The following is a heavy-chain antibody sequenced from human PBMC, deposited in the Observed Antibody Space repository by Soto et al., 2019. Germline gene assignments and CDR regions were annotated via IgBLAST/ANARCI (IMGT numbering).Heavy chain of an antibody. CDR3: ASAVAEGYYYYYGMDV. J-gene: IGHJ6*02. CDR1: GYTFTSYD. V-gene: IGHV1-8*01. CDR2: MNPNSGNT. D-gene: IGHD6-19*01. Sequence: QVQLVQSGAEVNKPGASVKVSCKASGYTFTSYDINWGRQATGQGLEWMGWMNPNSGNTGYAQKFQGRVTMTRNTSISTGYMGLSSLRSEDTAVYYCASAVAEGYYYYYGMDVWGQGTTVTVAS.